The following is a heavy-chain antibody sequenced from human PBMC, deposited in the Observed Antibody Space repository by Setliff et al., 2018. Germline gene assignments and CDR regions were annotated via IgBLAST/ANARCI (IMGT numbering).Heavy chain of an antibody. CDR2: IQKRGSTTT. V-gene: IGHV4-59*01. D-gene: IGHD6-19*01. CDR1: GGSISGYF. J-gene: IGHJ4*02. Sequence: KPSETLSLTCTVSGGSISGYFWSWIRQAPGKGLEWIGYIQKRGSTTTKYNPSLGSRISMSIDTSKNQFSLQLSSVSDGDTAVYYCARDQFSSGWYGPPESYFDCWGQGIQVTVSS. CDR3: ARDQFSSGWYGPPESYFDC.